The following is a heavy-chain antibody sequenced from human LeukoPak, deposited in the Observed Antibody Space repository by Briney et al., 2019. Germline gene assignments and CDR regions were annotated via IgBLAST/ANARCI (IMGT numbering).Heavy chain of an antibody. V-gene: IGHV4-38-2*01. CDR2: IYITGST. CDR1: GYSISSGYY. Sequence: SSETLSLTCAVSGYSISSGYYWTWIRQPPGKGLEWIGDIYITGSTNYNPYLKRRVTMSVDTSKNQFSLRLSSVTAADTAVYYCARVRIGETSYDASDVWGLGTMVTVSS. CDR3: ARVRIGETSYDASDV. J-gene: IGHJ3*01. D-gene: IGHD1-26*01.